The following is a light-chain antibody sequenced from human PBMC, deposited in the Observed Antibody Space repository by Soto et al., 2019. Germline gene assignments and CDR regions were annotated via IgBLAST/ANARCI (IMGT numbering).Light chain of an antibody. J-gene: IGKJ2*01. CDR1: QRIDSNY. CDR2: DAS. V-gene: IGKV3D-20*01. Sequence: EIVLTQSPATLSLSVGERATLSCGASQRIDSNYVAWYQQKPGLAPRLLIYDASSRASGIPDRFSGSGSGTDFTLTISRLEPDDFAVYFCQHYGASPLYTFGQGTKLEIK. CDR3: QHYGASPLYT.